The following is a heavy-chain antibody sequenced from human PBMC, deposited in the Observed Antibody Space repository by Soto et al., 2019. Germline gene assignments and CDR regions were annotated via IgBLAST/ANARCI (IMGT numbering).Heavy chain of an antibody. CDR1: GGSVSRDNW. CDR3: AENGSYDLVN. V-gene: IGHV4-4*02. D-gene: IGHD3-16*01. J-gene: IGHJ4*02. CDR2: IHHSGST. Sequence: QVQLQESGPGLVKPWGTLSLTCGVSGGSVSRDNWGSWVRQPPGKGLEWIGEIHHSGSTNYSPSRKSRVTMSVDKSRNQFSLKLTSVTAADTAVYYCAENGSYDLVNWGQGTRVTVSS.